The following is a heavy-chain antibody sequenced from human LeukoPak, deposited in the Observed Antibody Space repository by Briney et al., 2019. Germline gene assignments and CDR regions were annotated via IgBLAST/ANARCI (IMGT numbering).Heavy chain of an antibody. Sequence: ASVKVSCKASGYTFTSYAMHWVRQAPGQRLEWMGWINAGNGNTKYSQKFQGRVTITRDTSASTAYMELSSLRSEDTAVYYCARGTWFGELLDYWGQGTLVTVSS. V-gene: IGHV1-3*01. D-gene: IGHD3-10*01. CDR3: ARGTWFGELLDY. CDR2: INAGNGNT. CDR1: GYTFTSYA. J-gene: IGHJ4*02.